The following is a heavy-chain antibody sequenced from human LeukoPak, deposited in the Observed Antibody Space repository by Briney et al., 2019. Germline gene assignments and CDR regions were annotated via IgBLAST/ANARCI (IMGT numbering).Heavy chain of an antibody. J-gene: IGHJ4*02. V-gene: IGHV3-7*01. CDR2: INQGGSDK. CDR3: TRDRSRAEDD. D-gene: IGHD1-14*01. CDR1: GFTFSGHW. Sequence: GSLRLPCAASGFTFSGHWMSWVRQAPGKGVEWVANINQGGSDKYYVDSVKSRFTISRDNANNLLDRQMNSLIGEDTAVYYCTRDRSRAEDDWGQGTLVTVSS.